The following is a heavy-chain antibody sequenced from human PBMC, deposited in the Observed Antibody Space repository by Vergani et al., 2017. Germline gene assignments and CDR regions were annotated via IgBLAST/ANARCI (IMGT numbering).Heavy chain of an antibody. CDR1: FDSIRNLY. Sequence: QAPLQESGPGLVKPSETLSLTCSVSFDSIRNLYCNWIRQPPGKRLEWIGSIHYSENTNYNPSLKTRVTISVDTSKNQFSLTLTSVTAADTAVYYCASDTHSGQRADRWGQGILVTVTS. CDR3: ASDTHSGQRADR. J-gene: IGHJ5*02. V-gene: IGHV4-59*11. D-gene: IGHD6-19*01. CDR2: IHYSENT.